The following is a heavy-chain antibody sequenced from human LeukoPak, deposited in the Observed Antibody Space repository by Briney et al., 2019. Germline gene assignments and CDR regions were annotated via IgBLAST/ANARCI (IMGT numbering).Heavy chain of an antibody. V-gene: IGHV1-2*02. Sequence: GASVKVSCKASGYTFTSYYIHWVRQAPGQGLEWMGWINPNSGGTNYAQKFQGRVTMTRDTSISTAYMELSRLRSDDTAVYYCARVGPITMVRGVIPIIDYWGQGTLVTVSS. CDR1: GYTFTSYY. CDR2: INPNSGGT. D-gene: IGHD3-10*01. J-gene: IGHJ4*02. CDR3: ARVGPITMVRGVIPIIDY.